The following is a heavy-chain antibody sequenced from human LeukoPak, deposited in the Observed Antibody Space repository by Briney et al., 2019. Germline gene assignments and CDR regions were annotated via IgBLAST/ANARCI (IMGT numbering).Heavy chain of an antibody. CDR1: GFTFSSYA. J-gene: IGHJ6*03. Sequence: GGSLRLSCAASGFTFSSYAMSWVRQAPGKGLEWVSAISGSGGSTYYADSVKGRFTISRDNSKNTLYLQMNSLRAEDTAVYYCAKGGDSEWLHNYYYYYMDVWGKGTTVTVSS. CDR2: ISGSGGST. D-gene: IGHD3-3*01. V-gene: IGHV3-23*01. CDR3: AKGGDSEWLHNYYYYYMDV.